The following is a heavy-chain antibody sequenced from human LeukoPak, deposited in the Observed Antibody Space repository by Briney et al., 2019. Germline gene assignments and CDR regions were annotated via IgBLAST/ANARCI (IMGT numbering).Heavy chain of an antibody. J-gene: IGHJ4*02. CDR3: ARVATMETFDY. Sequence: SVKVSCKASGGTFSSYAISWVRLAPGQGLEWMGRIIPILGIANYAQKFQGRVTITADKSTSTAYMELSSLRSEDTAVYYCARVATMETFDYWGQGTLVTVSS. CDR1: GGTFSSYA. CDR2: IIPILGIA. D-gene: IGHD5-12*01. V-gene: IGHV1-69*04.